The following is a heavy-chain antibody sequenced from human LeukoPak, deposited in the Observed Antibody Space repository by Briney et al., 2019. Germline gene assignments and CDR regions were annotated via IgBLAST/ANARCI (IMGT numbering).Heavy chain of an antibody. D-gene: IGHD3-3*01. J-gene: IGHJ4*02. CDR1: VFTFSSYW. CDR2: IKQDGSEK. V-gene: IGHV3-7*01. Sequence: GGSLRLSCAASVFTFSSYWMSWVRQAPGKGLEWVANIKQDGSEKYYVDSVKGRFTISRDNAKNSLYLQMNSLRAEDTAVYYCARSLTIPRSGEFDYWGQGTLVTVSS. CDR3: ARSLTIPRSGEFDY.